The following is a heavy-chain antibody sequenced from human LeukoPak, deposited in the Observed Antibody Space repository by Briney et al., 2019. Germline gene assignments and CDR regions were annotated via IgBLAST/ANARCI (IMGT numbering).Heavy chain of an antibody. CDR1: GFTFTSYW. CDR2: IDQDGGEK. Sequence: PGGSLRLSCAASGFTFTSYWMSWVRQAPGKGLEWVANIDQDGGEKYYVDSLKGRFTISRDNAKNSLYLQMNSLRAEDTALYYCARQPHPDYYDSSGSDYWGQGTLVTVSS. V-gene: IGHV3-7*05. J-gene: IGHJ4*02. D-gene: IGHD3-22*01. CDR3: ARQPHPDYYDSSGSDY.